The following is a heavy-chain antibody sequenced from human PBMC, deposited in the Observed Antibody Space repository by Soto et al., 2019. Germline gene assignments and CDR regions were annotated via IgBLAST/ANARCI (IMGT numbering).Heavy chain of an antibody. CDR2: IWYDGSNK. CDR3: ARDKSAVVVDY. V-gene: IGHV3-33*01. CDR1: GFTFSNYA. J-gene: IGHJ4*02. Sequence: GGSLRLSCAASGFTFSNYAMHWVRQAPGKGLEWVAIIWYDGSNKYYADSVKGRFTISRDNSKNTLYLQMNSLRAEDTAVYYCARDKSAVVVDYWGQGTLVTVSS. D-gene: IGHD2-15*01.